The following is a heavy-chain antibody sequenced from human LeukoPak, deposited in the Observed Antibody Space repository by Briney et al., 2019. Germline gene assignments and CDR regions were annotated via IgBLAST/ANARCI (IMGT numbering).Heavy chain of an antibody. CDR2: ISGSGGST. CDR3: AKDRRAGSYDY. Sequence: GGSLRLSCAASGFTFISYGMSWVRQAPGKGLEWVSGISGSGGSTYYADSVKGRFTISRDNSKNTLYLQMNSLRAEDTAVYYCAKDRRAGSYDYWGQGTLVTVSS. J-gene: IGHJ4*02. V-gene: IGHV3-23*01. CDR1: GFTFISYG. D-gene: IGHD3-10*01.